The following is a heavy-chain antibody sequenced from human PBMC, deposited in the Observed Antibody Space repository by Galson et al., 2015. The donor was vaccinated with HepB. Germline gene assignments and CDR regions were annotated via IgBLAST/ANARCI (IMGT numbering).Heavy chain of an antibody. D-gene: IGHD6-19*01. CDR3: ASRPYSSGWYLEGALGI. CDR1: GFTFSSYA. J-gene: IGHJ3*02. V-gene: IGHV3-30*04. CDR2: ISYDGSNK. Sequence: SLRLSCAASGFTFSSYAMHWVRQAPGKGLEWVAVISYDGSNKYYADSVKGRFTISRDNSKNTLYLQMNSLRAEDTAVYYCASRPYSSGWYLEGALGIWGQGTMVTVSS.